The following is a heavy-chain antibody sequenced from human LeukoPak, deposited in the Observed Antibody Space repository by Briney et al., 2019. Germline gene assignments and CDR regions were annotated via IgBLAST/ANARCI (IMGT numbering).Heavy chain of an antibody. V-gene: IGHV1-2*06. Sequence: ASVKVSCKASGYTFTGYYMHWVRQAPGQGLEWMGRINPNSGSTNYAQKFQGRVTMTRDTSISTAYMELRSLRSDDTAVYYCATELGIVDYWGQGTLVTASS. CDR2: INPNSGST. D-gene: IGHD7-27*01. J-gene: IGHJ4*02. CDR3: ATELGIVDY. CDR1: GYTFTGYY.